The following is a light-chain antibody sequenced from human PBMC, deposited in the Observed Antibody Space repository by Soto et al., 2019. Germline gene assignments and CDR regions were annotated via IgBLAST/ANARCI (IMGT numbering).Light chain of an antibody. V-gene: IGLV2-14*01. J-gene: IGLJ2*01. CDR3: SSYTSSSTLVV. CDR1: SSDVGGYNY. CDR2: DVS. Sequence: QPDMIQHAYGAGSRGQSITNSCTGTSSDVGGYNYVSWYQQHPGKAPKLMIYDVSNRPSGVSNRFSGSKSGNTASLTISGLQAEDEADYYCSSYTSSSTLVVFGGGTKVTVL.